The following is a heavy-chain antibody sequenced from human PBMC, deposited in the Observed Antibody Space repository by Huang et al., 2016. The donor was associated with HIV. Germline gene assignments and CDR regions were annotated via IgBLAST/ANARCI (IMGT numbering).Heavy chain of an antibody. CDR3: ASQHIGAAATWF. CDR2: VYQRGST. V-gene: IGHV4-39*01. D-gene: IGHD6-13*01. CDR1: GDFISSTNYY. Sequence: QLQLQESGPGQVKPSETLSLTCTVSGDFISSTNYYWAWIRQSPGKGLEWVGSVYQRGSTNYNPSLNSRVTLSVDTSRNQFSLGLNSVTAADTAVYYCASQHIGAAATWFWGRGTQVAVSS. J-gene: IGHJ4*02.